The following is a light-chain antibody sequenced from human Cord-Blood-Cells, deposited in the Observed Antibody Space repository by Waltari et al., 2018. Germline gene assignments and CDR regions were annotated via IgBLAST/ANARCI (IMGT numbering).Light chain of an antibody. J-gene: IGLJ3*02. V-gene: IGLV2-14*01. Sequence: QSALTQPASVSGSPGQSLTISCTGTSRAVGGSNYVSWYQQHPGKAPKLMIYDVSNRPSGVSNRFSGSKSGNTASLTISGLQAEDEADYYCSSYTSSSTLEFGGGTKLTVL. CDR3: SSYTSSSTLE. CDR2: DVS. CDR1: SRAVGGSNY.